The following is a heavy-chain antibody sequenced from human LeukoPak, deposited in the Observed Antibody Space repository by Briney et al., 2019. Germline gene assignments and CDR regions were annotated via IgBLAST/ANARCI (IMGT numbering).Heavy chain of an antibody. CDR2: IYYSGST. CDR1: GGSISSYY. V-gene: IGHV4-59*01. Sequence: PSETLSLTCTVSGGSISSYYWSWIRQPPGKGLEWIGYIYYSGSTNYSPSLKSRVTISVDTSKNQFSLKLSSVTAADTAVYYCARARVYQLLVSSFAFDIWGQGTMVTVSS. D-gene: IGHD2-2*01. J-gene: IGHJ3*02. CDR3: ARARVYQLLVSSFAFDI.